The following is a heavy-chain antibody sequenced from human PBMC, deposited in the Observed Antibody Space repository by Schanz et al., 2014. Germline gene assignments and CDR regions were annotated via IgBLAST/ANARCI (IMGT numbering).Heavy chain of an antibody. CDR3: ARDRVYRFLKGENRFYFDY. D-gene: IGHD3-3*01. CDR2: ISPYNGNT. Sequence: QVRLVQSGAELKMPGATVKVSCETSGYTFTNYGVSWVRQAPGQGLEWVAWISPYNGNTAYAQNLKGRVRMPTDTSPAPAYMELRSLTSDDTAVYYCARDRVYRFLKGENRFYFDYWGQGTLVIVSS. CDR1: GYTFTNYG. V-gene: IGHV1-18*01. J-gene: IGHJ4*02.